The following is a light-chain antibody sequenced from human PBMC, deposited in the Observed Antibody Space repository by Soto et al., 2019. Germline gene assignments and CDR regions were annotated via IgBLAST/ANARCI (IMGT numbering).Light chain of an antibody. Sequence: QSALAQPASVSGSPGQSITISCTGTSSDVGSYNLVSWYQQHPGKAPKLMIYEGSKRPSGVSNRFSGSKSGNTASLTISGLQAEDEADYYCSSYTSSSTRVFGTGTKATVL. CDR3: SSYTSSSTRV. CDR1: SSDVGSYNL. V-gene: IGLV2-14*02. J-gene: IGLJ1*01. CDR2: EGS.